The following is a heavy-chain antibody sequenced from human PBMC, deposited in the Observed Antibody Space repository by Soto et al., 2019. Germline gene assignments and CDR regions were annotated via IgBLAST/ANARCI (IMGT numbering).Heavy chain of an antibody. V-gene: IGHV3-23*01. CDR1: GFTFSSYA. J-gene: IGHJ3*02. D-gene: IGHD6-19*01. CDR2: ISGSGGST. Sequence: EVQLLESGGGLVQPGGSLRLSCAASGFTFSSYAMSWVRQAPGKGLEWVSAISGSGGSTYYADSVKGRFTISRDNSKNTLYLQMNSLRAEDTAVYYCAKSAGSHEQWLVQDAFDIWGQGTMVTVSS. CDR3: AKSAGSHEQWLVQDAFDI.